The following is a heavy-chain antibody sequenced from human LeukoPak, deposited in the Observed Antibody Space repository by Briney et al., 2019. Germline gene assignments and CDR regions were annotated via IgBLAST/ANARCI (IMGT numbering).Heavy chain of an antibody. J-gene: IGHJ4*02. CDR2: ISGSGGST. CDR1: GFTFSSYG. CDR3: ARRATTERGHSYGLDY. D-gene: IGHD5-18*01. V-gene: IGHV3-NL1*01. Sequence: GGSLRLSCAASGFTFSSYGMHWVRQAPGKGLEWVSVISGSGGSTYYVDSVQGRFTISRDDSKNTLFLQMDSLRAEDTAVYYCARRATTERGHSYGLDYWGQGTLVTVSS.